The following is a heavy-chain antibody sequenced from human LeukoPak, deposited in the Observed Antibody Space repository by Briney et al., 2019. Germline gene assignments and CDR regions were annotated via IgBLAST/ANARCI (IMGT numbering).Heavy chain of an antibody. CDR1: GYTFTSYD. D-gene: IGHD4-11*01. Sequence: GASVKVSCKASGYTFTSYDINWVRQATGQGLEWMGGIIPIFGTANYAQKFQGRVTITADESTSTAYMELSSLRSEDTAVYYCARAFPSHYSNYEPYFDYWGQGTLVTVSS. CDR3: ARAFPSHYSNYEPYFDY. V-gene: IGHV1-69*13. CDR2: IIPIFGTA. J-gene: IGHJ4*02.